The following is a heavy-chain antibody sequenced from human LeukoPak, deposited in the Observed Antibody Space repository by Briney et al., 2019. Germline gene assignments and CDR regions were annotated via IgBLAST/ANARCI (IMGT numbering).Heavy chain of an antibody. CDR1: GFTFSSYS. J-gene: IGHJ4*02. Sequence: GGSLRLSCAASGFTFSSYSMNWVRQAPGKGLEWVSYISSSSSTIYYADSVKGRFTISRDNAKNSLYLQMNSLRAEDTAVYYCAREKFPDCSSTSCYINYFDYWGQGTLVTVSS. V-gene: IGHV3-48*01. D-gene: IGHD2-2*02. CDR2: ISSSSSTI. CDR3: AREKFPDCSSTSCYINYFDY.